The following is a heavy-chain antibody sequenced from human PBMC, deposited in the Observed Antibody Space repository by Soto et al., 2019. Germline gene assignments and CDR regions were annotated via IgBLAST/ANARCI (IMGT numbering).Heavy chain of an antibody. D-gene: IGHD3-22*01. J-gene: IGHJ5*02. Sequence: QVQLQESGPGLVKPSQTLSLTCTVSGGSISSGGYYWSWIRQHPGKGLEWIGYIYYSGSTYYNPSLKSRVTISVDTSKNQFSLKLSSLTAADTAVYYCARRRVAGSSGYYNWFDPWGQGTLVTVSS. CDR3: ARRRVAGSSGYYNWFDP. CDR2: IYYSGST. CDR1: GGSISSGGYY. V-gene: IGHV4-31*03.